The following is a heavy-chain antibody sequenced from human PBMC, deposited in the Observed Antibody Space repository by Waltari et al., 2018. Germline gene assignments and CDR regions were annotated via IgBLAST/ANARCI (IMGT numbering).Heavy chain of an antibody. Sequence: QVQLPQWGAGLLKPSETLSLTCAVYGGSFSGYYWSWIRQPPGKGLEWIGEINHSGSTNYNPALKSRVTITVDTSKNQFSLKLSSVTAADTAVYYCASAFRGYYGSGSVPLGYWGQGTLVIVSS. V-gene: IGHV4-34*01. CDR1: GGSFSGYY. J-gene: IGHJ4*02. CDR2: INHSGST. D-gene: IGHD3-10*01. CDR3: ASAFRGYYGSGSVPLGY.